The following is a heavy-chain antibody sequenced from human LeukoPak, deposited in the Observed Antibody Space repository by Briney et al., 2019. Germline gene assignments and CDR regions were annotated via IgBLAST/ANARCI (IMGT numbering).Heavy chain of an antibody. V-gene: IGHV3-23*01. D-gene: IGHD3-10*01. CDR3: AKDPMLRGSTCDY. J-gene: IGHJ4*02. CDR1: GFTFSTYA. CDR2: ISGSGTT. Sequence: GASLRLSCAASGFTFSTYAMIWVRQAPGKGLEWVSAISGSGTTYYADSVKGRFTISRDNSKKTLYLRMNSLRAEDTAVYYCAKDPMLRGSTCDYWGQGTVVTVSS.